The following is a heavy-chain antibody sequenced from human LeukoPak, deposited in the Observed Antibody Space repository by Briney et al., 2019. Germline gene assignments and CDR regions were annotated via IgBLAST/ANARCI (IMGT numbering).Heavy chain of an antibody. D-gene: IGHD3-22*01. V-gene: IGHV1-2*02. CDR1: GYTFIDYY. CDR2: IDPHRGGT. CDR3: AREYYDSSGTKYAFDL. J-gene: IGHJ3*01. Sequence: ASVKLSFKASGYTFIDYYIHWVRQAPGQALEGLEWIDPHRGGTKYEQKLQGRVTMTRDTSINTAYMELSRLRSDDTAVFYCAREYYDSSGTKYAFDLWGRGTMVTVSS.